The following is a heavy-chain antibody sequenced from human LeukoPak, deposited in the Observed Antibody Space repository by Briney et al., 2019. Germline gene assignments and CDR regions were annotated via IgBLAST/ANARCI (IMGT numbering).Heavy chain of an antibody. CDR1: GYTFTSYG. V-gene: IGHV1-69*04. CDR3: ARAHSWSSGYYCDY. J-gene: IGHJ4*02. D-gene: IGHD3-22*01. Sequence: GASVKVSCKASGYTFTSYGISWVRQAPGQGLEWMGRIIPILGIANYAQKLQGRVTITADKSTSTAYMELSSLRSEDTAVYYCARAHSWSSGYYCDYWGQGTLVTVSS. CDR2: IIPILGIA.